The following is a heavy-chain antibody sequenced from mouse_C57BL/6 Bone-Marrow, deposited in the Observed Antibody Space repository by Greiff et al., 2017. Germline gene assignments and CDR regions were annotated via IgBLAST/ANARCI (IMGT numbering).Heavy chain of an antibody. CDR1: GYTFTSYG. V-gene: IGHV1-81*01. Sequence: VQLQQSGAELARPGASVKLSCKASGYTFTSYGISWVKQRTGQGLEWIGEIYPRSGNTYYNEQFKGKATLTADKSSSTAYMELPSLTSEYSAVYFCASLRLRLAWFAYWGQGTLVTVSA. CDR2: IYPRSGNT. CDR3: ASLRLRLAWFAY. J-gene: IGHJ3*01. D-gene: IGHD2-4*01.